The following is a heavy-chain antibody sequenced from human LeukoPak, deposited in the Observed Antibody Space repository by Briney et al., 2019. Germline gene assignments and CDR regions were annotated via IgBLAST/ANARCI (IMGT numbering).Heavy chain of an antibody. D-gene: IGHD3-3*01. V-gene: IGHV1-18*01. Sequence: ASVKVSCKVSGYTFTSYGISWVRQAPGQGLEWMGWISAYNGNTNYAQKLQGRVTMTTDTSTSTAYMELRSLRSDDTAVYYCARDQLITIFGVVIIGRNNWFDPWGQGTLVTVSS. CDR3: ARDQLITIFGVVIIGRNNWFDP. CDR2: ISAYNGNT. J-gene: IGHJ5*02. CDR1: GYTFTSYG.